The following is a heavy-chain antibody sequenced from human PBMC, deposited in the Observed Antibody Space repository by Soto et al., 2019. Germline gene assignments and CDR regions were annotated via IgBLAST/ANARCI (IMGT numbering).Heavy chain of an antibody. V-gene: IGHV1-2*02. J-gene: IGHJ5*02. Sequence: QVQLVQSGAEVKKPGASVKVSCKASGYTFTGYYIHWVRQAPGQGLEWMGWIIPGSGGTKYAQKFLGMVTVTGDTATSTVYMELSRLTSDDTAVYYCVRGNYDSSGFYLAGWFDPWGHGTLVTVSS. CDR3: VRGNYDSSGFYLAGWFDP. CDR2: IIPGSGGT. CDR1: GYTFTGYY. D-gene: IGHD3-22*01.